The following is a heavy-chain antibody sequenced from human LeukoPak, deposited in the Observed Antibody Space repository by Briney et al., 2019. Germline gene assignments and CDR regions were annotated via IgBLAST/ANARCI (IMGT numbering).Heavy chain of an antibody. CDR3: ARHSDCSGGSCYDY. CDR1: GGSISSGGYY. J-gene: IGHJ4*02. V-gene: IGHV4-31*03. Sequence: PSETLSLTCTVSGGSISSGGYYWSWIRQHPGKGLEWIGYIYYSGSTYYNPSLKSRVTISVDTSKNQFSLKLSSVTAADTAVYYCARHSDCSGGSCYDYWGQGTLVTVSS. CDR2: IYYSGST. D-gene: IGHD2-15*01.